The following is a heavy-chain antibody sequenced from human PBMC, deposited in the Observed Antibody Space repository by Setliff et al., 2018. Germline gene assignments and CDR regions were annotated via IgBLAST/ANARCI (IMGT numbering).Heavy chain of an antibody. CDR2: IKQDGSEK. V-gene: IGHV3-7*01. Sequence: LSLTCTVSGGSISDYYWSWVRQAPGKGLEWVANIKQDGSEKYYVDSVKGRFSISRDNAKNSLYLQMNSLRAEDTAVYYCARDPHFDSWGQGTLVTVSS. CDR1: GGSISDYY. CDR3: ARDPHFDS. J-gene: IGHJ4*02.